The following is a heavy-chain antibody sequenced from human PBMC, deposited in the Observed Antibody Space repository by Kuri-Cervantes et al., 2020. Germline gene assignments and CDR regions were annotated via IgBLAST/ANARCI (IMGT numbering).Heavy chain of an antibody. D-gene: IGHD7-27*01. Sequence: GGSLRLSCAASGFTFSSYAMHWVRQAPGKGLEWVAVISYDGSNKYYADSVKGRFTISRDNSKNTLYLQMNSLRAADTAVYYCARGLGKTGDDYWGQGTLVTVSS. J-gene: IGHJ4*02. V-gene: IGHV3-30-3*01. CDR3: ARGLGKTGDDY. CDR1: GFTFSSYA. CDR2: ISYDGSNK.